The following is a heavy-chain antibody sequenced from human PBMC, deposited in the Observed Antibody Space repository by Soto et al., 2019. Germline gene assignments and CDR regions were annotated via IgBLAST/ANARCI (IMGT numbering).Heavy chain of an antibody. D-gene: IGHD6-13*01. J-gene: IGHJ4*02. Sequence: QLQLQESGPGLVKPSETLSLTCTVSGGSISSSSYYWGWIRQPPGKGLEWIGSIYYSWSTSYNPSLTSRLTIYVDSAKSRFALKLCSVAAADSAVYYCARRGSSSWYGCWGQGTLVSVSS. CDR2: IYYSWST. CDR3: ARRGSSSWYGC. V-gene: IGHV4-39*01. CDR1: GGSISSSSYY.